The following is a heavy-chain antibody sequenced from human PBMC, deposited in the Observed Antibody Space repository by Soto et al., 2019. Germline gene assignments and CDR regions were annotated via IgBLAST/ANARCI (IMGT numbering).Heavy chain of an antibody. J-gene: IGHJ4*02. D-gene: IGHD2-2*01. V-gene: IGHV4-4*07. CDR3: ARDKEGYCSSTSCYLGLFDY. CDR2: IYTSGST. CDR1: GGSISSYY. Sequence: SETLSLTCTVSGGSISSYYWSWIRQPAGKGLEWIGRIYTSGSTNYNPSLKSRVTMSVDTSKNQFSLKLSSVTAADTAVYYCARDKEGYCSSTSCYLGLFDYWGQGTLVTVSS.